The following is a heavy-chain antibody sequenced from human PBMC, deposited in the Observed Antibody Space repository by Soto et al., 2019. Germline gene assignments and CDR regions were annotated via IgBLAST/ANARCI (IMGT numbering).Heavy chain of an antibody. CDR3: ARYRHSVGPRANDAFDV. D-gene: IGHD4-4*01. CDR2: LNPDTGNT. J-gene: IGHJ3*01. CDR1: GFTFSDNL. Sequence: QVHLVQSGAELKKPGASVNISCTASGFTFSDNLINWVRQAPGQGLEWMGWLNPDTGNTGYSETFQGRVTISRPSSASIAYLELSDLENEDTALYFCARYRHSVGPRANDAFDVWGQGTMITVSS. V-gene: IGHV1-3*01.